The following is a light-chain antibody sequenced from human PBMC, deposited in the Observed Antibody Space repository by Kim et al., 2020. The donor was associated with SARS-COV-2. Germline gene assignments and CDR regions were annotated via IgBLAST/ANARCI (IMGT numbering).Light chain of an antibody. V-gene: IGKV3-20*01. Sequence: EIMLTQSPGTLSLSPGERATLSCRASHSVSGNYLAWYQQKPGQAPRGFIYGVSRRATGIPDRFSGSGSGTEFTLTISRLEPEDFAIYYCQQYARAPDTFGQGTRLEIK. CDR1: HSVSGNY. J-gene: IGKJ5*01. CDR2: GVS. CDR3: QQYARAPDT.